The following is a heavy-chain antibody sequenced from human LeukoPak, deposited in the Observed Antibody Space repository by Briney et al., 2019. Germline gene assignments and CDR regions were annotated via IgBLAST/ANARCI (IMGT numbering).Heavy chain of an antibody. Sequence: ASVKVSCKASGYTFTGYYMHWVRQAPGQGLEWMGWINPNSGNTNYAQKLQGRVTMTTDTSTSTAYMELRSLRSDDTAVYYCARVGHYYYYYMDVWGKGTTVTVSS. CDR1: GYTFTGYY. CDR2: INPNSGNT. V-gene: IGHV1-18*04. J-gene: IGHJ6*03. CDR3: ARVGHYYYYYMDV.